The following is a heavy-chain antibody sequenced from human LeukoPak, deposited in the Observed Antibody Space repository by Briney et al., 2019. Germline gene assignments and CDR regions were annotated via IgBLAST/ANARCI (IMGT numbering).Heavy chain of an antibody. V-gene: IGHV1-8*01. Sequence: ASVKVSCKASGYTFTSYDINWVRQATGQGLEWMGWVNPNSGNTGYAQKFQGRVTMTRNTSISTAYMELSSLRSEDTAVYYCAGRPGIAVADNWFDPWGQGTLVTVSS. CDR2: VNPNSGNT. D-gene: IGHD6-19*01. CDR1: GYTFTSYD. J-gene: IGHJ5*02. CDR3: AGRPGIAVADNWFDP.